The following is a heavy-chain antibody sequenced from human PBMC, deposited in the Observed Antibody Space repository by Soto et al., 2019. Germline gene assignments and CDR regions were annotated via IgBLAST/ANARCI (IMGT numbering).Heavy chain of an antibody. D-gene: IGHD3-10*01. Sequence: QVQLVQSGAAVKQPGSSVKVSCKASGGTFSSYAISWVRQAPGQGREWMGGIIPIFGTANYAQKFQGRVTITADESTSPAYMELSSLRSEDTAVYYCASNPSTMVTGYYYGMDVWGQGTTVTVSS. V-gene: IGHV1-69*12. J-gene: IGHJ6*02. CDR2: IIPIFGTA. CDR3: ASNPSTMVTGYYYGMDV. CDR1: GGTFSSYA.